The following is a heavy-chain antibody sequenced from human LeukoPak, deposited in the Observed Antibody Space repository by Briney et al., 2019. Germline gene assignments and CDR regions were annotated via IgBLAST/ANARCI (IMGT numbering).Heavy chain of an antibody. V-gene: IGHV1-18*04. CDR2: ISPYNDNR. CDR1: GYTFTNYG. J-gene: IGHJ4*02. CDR3: ARDLTPNAVDGELFDY. D-gene: IGHD1-7*01. Sequence: ASVKVSCKTSGYTFTNYGVSWVRQAPGQGFEWMGWISPYNDNRNYAEKFQGRVTLTTDRSTNTVYMGLGNLRSDDTAVYYCARDLTPNAVDGELFDYWGQGTLVTVSS.